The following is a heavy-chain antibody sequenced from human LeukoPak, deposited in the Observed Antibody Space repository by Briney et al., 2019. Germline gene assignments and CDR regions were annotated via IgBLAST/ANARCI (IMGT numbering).Heavy chain of an antibody. J-gene: IGHJ1*01. CDR3: ASGYCSGGHCYSVYFQH. CDR1: GGSISSYY. CDR2: IYSGGNT. D-gene: IGHD2-15*01. V-gene: IGHV3-53*01. Sequence: ETLSLTCTVSGGSISSYYWSWVRQAPGKGLEWVSVIYSGGNTYYADSVKGRFTISRDNSKNTLYLQMNSLRAEDTAVYYCASGYCSGGHCYSVYFQHWGQGTLVTVSS.